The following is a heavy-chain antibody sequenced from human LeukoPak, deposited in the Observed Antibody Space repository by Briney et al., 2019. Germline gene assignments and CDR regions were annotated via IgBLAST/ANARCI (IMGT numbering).Heavy chain of an antibody. Sequence: GGSLRLSCAASGFTFSDYNMRWIRQAPGKGLEWVSSISRSGSTKYYADSVKGRFTISRDNSKNTLYLQMNSLRAEDTAVYYCAKRYSSGWRDAFDIWGQGTMVTVSS. CDR2: ISRSGSTK. CDR1: GFTFSDYN. J-gene: IGHJ3*02. D-gene: IGHD6-19*01. CDR3: AKRYSSGWRDAFDI. V-gene: IGHV3-11*04.